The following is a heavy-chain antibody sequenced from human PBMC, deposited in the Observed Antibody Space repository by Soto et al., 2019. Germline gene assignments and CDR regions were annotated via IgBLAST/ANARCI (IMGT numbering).Heavy chain of an antibody. J-gene: IGHJ4*02. V-gene: IGHV4-30-4*01. CDR1: GASISSGDYF. D-gene: IGHD5-12*01. CDR2: IYDSGSS. Sequence: SEALSLTCTVSGASISSGDYFWSWIRQSPGEGLEWIGYIYDSGSSYYNPSLKSRVTMSVDTSKNQFSLKLRSVTAADTAVYYCAREKGYISGPKNFDYWGQGTLVTVSS. CDR3: AREKGYISGPKNFDY.